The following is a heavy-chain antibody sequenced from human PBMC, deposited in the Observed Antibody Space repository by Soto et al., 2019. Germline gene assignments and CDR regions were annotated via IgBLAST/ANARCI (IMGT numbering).Heavy chain of an antibody. V-gene: IGHV3-30-3*01. D-gene: IGHD3-22*01. Sequence: WWSLRLSCSASVFTFSSYAMHWVRQAPGKGLEWVAVISYGGSNKYYADSVKGRFTISRDNSKNTLYLQMNSLRAEDTAVYYCARGLYDSSGYYYGALYYYYGMDVWGQGTTVTVSS. CDR3: ARGLYDSSGYYYGALYYYYGMDV. J-gene: IGHJ6*02. CDR2: ISYGGSNK. CDR1: VFTFSSYA.